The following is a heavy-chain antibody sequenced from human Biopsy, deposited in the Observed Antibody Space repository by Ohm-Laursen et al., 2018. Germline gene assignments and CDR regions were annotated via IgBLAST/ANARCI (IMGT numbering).Heavy chain of an antibody. J-gene: IGHJ4*02. CDR1: GDSLSSGPDN. CDR2: IYSDGNT. CDR3: ARGRRTSGWPYFDS. D-gene: IGHD6-19*01. Sequence: SETLSLTCAVSGDSLSSGPDNWSWIRQPPGQGLEYIGFIYSDGNTNYNPSLQNRVTMSVDTSKNQFSLKLSSVIAADTAVYYCARGRRTSGWPYFDSWGQGTLVTVSS. V-gene: IGHV4-61*01.